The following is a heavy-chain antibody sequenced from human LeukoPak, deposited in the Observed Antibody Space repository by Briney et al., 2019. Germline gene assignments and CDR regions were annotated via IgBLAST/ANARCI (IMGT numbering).Heavy chain of an antibody. D-gene: IGHD3-3*01. CDR1: GGSICSSDYY. Sequence: SETLSLTCTVSGGSICSSDYYWGWIRQPPGKGLEWIGSISYSGTTYYNPSLKSRVTISVDTSKNQFSLKLSSVTATDTAVYYCARPIWSGDLYCFDYWGQGTLVTVSS. CDR2: ISYSGTT. J-gene: IGHJ4*02. V-gene: IGHV4-39*01. CDR3: ARPIWSGDLYCFDY.